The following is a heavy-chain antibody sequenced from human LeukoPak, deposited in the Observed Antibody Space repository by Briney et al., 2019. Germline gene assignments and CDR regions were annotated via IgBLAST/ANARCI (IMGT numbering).Heavy chain of an antibody. CDR3: AREFPYYYDSGNPPGAFDI. CDR1: GGSISSGGCY. V-gene: IGHV4-31*03. Sequence: PSETLSLTCTVSGGSISSGGCYWSWTRQHPGKGLEWIGYIYYSGSTYYNPSLKSRVTISVDTSKNQFSLKLSSVTAADTAVYYCAREFPYYYDSGNPPGAFDIWGQGTVVTVSS. J-gene: IGHJ3*02. CDR2: IYYSGST. D-gene: IGHD3-10*01.